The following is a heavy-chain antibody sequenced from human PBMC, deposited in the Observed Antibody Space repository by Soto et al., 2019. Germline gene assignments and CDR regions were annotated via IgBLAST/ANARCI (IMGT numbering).Heavy chain of an antibody. D-gene: IGHD6-19*01. V-gene: IGHV3-73*02. CDR2: IRTDANTYAT. CDR3: TRRQFYYFGLDV. J-gene: IGHJ6*02. Sequence: QLVESGGALVQPGESLKLSCAASGFSFSGSAIQWVRQAPGKGLEWVGRIRTDANTYATAYAASVTGSFTISRDDSRNTAYLQMNSLKTEDTAVYFCTRRQFYYFGLDVWGQGTKVIVSS. CDR1: GFSFSGSA.